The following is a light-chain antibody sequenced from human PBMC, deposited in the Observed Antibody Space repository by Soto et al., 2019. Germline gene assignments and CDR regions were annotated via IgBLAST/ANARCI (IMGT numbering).Light chain of an antibody. J-gene: IGKJ4*01. CDR3: QQQKDVPLT. CDR1: QEIRNY. V-gene: IGKV1-33*01. Sequence: DIQMTQSPSSLSDSVGDRVTITCQASQEIRNYLNWHHQRPGKAPMLLIYDEVNLESGVPSRFSANGYGTHFSFTISSLQPEDIGTYYCQQQKDVPLTFGGGTKVEI. CDR2: DEV.